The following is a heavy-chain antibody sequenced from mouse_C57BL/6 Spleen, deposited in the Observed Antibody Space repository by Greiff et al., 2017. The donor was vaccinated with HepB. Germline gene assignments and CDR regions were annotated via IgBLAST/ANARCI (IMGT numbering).Heavy chain of an antibody. Sequence: QVQLQQPGAELVRPGSSVKLSCKASGYTFTSFWMHWVKQRPIQGLEWIGNIDPSDSETHYNQKFKDKATLTVDKSSSTAYMQLSSLTSEDSAVYYCARCPSNWDHYFDYWGQGTTLTVSS. V-gene: IGHV1-52*01. CDR3: ARCPSNWDHYFDY. CDR2: IDPSDSET. D-gene: IGHD4-1*01. CDR1: GYTFTSFW. J-gene: IGHJ2*01.